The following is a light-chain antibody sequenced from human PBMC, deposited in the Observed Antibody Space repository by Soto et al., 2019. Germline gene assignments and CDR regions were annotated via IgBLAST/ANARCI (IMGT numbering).Light chain of an antibody. Sequence: EIVLTQSPGTLSLSPGERATLSCRASQSVSSNYLAWYQQKPGQAPRLLIHGASIRATGIPARFSGSGSGTEFTLTISSLQADDYATFYCQQYHTDWTFGQGTKVDI. CDR2: GAS. CDR1: QSVSSNY. V-gene: IGKV3-20*01. CDR3: QQYHTDWT. J-gene: IGKJ1*01.